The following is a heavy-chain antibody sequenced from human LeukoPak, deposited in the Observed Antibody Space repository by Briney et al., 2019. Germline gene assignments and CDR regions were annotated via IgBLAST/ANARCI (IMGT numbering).Heavy chain of an antibody. V-gene: IGHV3-23*01. J-gene: IGHJ4*02. Sequence: GGSLRLSCAASGFTFSSYAMSWVRQAPGKGLEWVSTIGGSGGSTFYAASVKGRFTISRDNSKNTVYLRMNSLRAEDTAVYYCAKDDRYCSSTSCYFPYWGQGTLVTVSS. CDR2: IGGSGGST. CDR3: AKDDRYCSSTSCYFPY. D-gene: IGHD2-2*01. CDR1: GFTFSSYA.